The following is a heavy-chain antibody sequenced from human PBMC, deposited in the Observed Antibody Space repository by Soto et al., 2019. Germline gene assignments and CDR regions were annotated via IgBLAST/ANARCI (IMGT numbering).Heavy chain of an antibody. D-gene: IGHD1-1*01. V-gene: IGHV4-4*07. J-gene: IGHJ4*02. CDR1: GGSLSIYC. Sequence: SETLSLTCSVSGGSLSIYCWNWIRQPAGKGLEWIGRIFPSGSANYNPSLKSRVSMSVDTSKNQFSLKVSYVPAADTPLLYSARDPGTEANSTLDFRGQGIHITVST. CDR3: ARDPGTEANSTLDF. CDR2: IFPSGSA.